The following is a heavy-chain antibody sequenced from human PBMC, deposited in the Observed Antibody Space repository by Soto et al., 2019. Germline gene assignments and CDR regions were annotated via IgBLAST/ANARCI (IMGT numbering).Heavy chain of an antibody. V-gene: IGHV1-8*01. D-gene: IGHD2-2*02. CDR2: MNPNSGNT. CDR3: ARDHCTTTNCYTSIYYYGMYG. Sequence: GSVKVCSKSSGYHFTTLDINLVRQATGQGVQWAGWMNPNSGNTGYAHKFQGRVTMTRNTSISTDYMDLGSLRSEDTAVYFCARDHCTTTNCYTSIYYYGMYGWGRGTTFTVSS. J-gene: IGHJ6*01. CDR1: GYHFTTLD.